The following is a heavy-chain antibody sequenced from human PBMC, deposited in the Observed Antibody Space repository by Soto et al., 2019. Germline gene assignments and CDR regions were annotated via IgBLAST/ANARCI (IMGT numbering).Heavy chain of an antibody. V-gene: IGHV4-34*01. CDR2: ISPSGTT. CDR3: ATSLWFGTQPEI. Sequence: SATLSLTCAVYGGSFSNNYWTWFRQPPGKGLEWIGEISPSGTTKYIPSLKSRGTISVDTSRKQFFLKVTSVSAADTAVYYCATSLWFGTQPEIWGPGTLVTVSS. D-gene: IGHD3-10*01. CDR1: GGSFSNNY. J-gene: IGHJ4*02.